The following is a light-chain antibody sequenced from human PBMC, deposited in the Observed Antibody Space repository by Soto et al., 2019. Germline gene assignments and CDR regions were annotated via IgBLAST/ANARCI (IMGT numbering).Light chain of an antibody. V-gene: IGKV3-11*01. CDR2: GAF. CDR3: QQRNVWPPVT. Sequence: EIVLTQSPATLSLSPGERATLSCRASPSVTNFLAWYQQKPGQAPRLLIYGAFNRATEIPARFSGSGSGTDFTLTISSLEPEDSAVYYCQQRNVWPPVTFGQGTRLEIK. J-gene: IGKJ5*01. CDR1: PSVTNF.